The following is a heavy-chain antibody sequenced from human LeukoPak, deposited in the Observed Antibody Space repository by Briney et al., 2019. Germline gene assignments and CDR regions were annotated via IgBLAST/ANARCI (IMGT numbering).Heavy chain of an antibody. D-gene: IGHD6-6*01. Sequence: PETLSLTCSVYSGSFSGYYWSWIRQPPGKGLEWIGEINHSVGTNYNPSLKSRVTISVDTSKNQFSLKLSSVIAADTAVYYCARSSAWPLGREYYFDYWGQGTLVTVSS. V-gene: IGHV4-34*01. CDR3: ARSSAWPLGREYYFDY. CDR1: SGSFSGYY. CDR2: INHSVGT. J-gene: IGHJ4*02.